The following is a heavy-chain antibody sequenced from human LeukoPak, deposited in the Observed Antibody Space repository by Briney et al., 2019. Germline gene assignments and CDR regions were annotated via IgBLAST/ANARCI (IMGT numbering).Heavy chain of an antibody. CDR1: GGTFSSSA. J-gene: IGHJ6*02. D-gene: IGHD5-18*01. CDR3: ARDQGLTAPPPYGLDV. Sequence: GASVKVSCKTSGGTFSSSAITWVRQAPGQGLEWMGRIIPVINITTYAQKFQGSVTITADTPTSTVYMELSSLRSEETAVYYCARDQGLTAPPPYGLDVWDQGTTVIVSS. V-gene: IGHV1-69*04. CDR2: IIPVINIT.